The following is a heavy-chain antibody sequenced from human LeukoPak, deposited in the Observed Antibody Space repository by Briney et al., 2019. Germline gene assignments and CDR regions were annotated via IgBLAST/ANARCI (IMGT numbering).Heavy chain of an antibody. V-gene: IGHV4-34*01. CDR2: INHSGST. D-gene: IGHD4-17*01. CDR3: ARIDGDYVFGPPSRYYFDY. CDR1: GGPFSGYY. Sequence: PSDTLSLTCAVYGGPFSGYYWSWLRQPPGKGLEWIGEINHSGSTNYNPSLKSRVTISVDTSKNQFSLKMSSVIAADTAVYYCARIDGDYVFGPPSRYYFDYWGQGTLVTVSS. J-gene: IGHJ4*02.